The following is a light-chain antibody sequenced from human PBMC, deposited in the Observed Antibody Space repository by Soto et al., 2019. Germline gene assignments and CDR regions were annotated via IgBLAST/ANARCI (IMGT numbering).Light chain of an antibody. V-gene: IGLV2-14*03. Sequence: QSVLTQPTSVSGSPGQSITISCTGNHNDIGTYDYVSWYQQHPGRAPRLLIHGVTTRPSGISGRFSASKSGLTASLTISGLQPEDEAHYYCSSFTSNRIYVFGPGTTVTVL. CDR2: GVT. CDR3: SSFTSNRIYV. CDR1: HNDIGTYDY. J-gene: IGLJ1*01.